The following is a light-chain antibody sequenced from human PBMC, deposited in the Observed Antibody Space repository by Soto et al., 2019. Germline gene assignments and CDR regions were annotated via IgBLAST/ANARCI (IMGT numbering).Light chain of an antibody. CDR1: QDIRSS. CDR3: QQDSSWPLT. J-gene: IGKJ4*01. Sequence: EIMMTHSPATLSVSPWEIVTLSCRASQDIRSSLAWYQQKPGPAPRLLIYGASIRATGVPATFSGSGSGTEFTLSISSLQSEHLGVYYCQQDSSWPLTFGGGTKVDIK. CDR2: GAS. V-gene: IGKV3-15*01.